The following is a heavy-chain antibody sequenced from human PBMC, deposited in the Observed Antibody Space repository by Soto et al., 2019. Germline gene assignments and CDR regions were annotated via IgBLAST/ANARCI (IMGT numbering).Heavy chain of an antibody. V-gene: IGHV3-49*05. CDR1: GFIFGDYA. CDR2: ITSKRYGGTP. D-gene: IGHD1-1*01. Sequence: EVQLVESGGGLVKPGQSLRLSCTPSGFIFGDYAIVWYRQAPGKGLEWVGFITSKRYGGTPEYAASVKGRFTGSRDDSKSIAYLQMNSLTTEATAVYYCTTLRSDRYTIPFAYWGQGTLVPVSP. J-gene: IGHJ4*02. CDR3: TTLRSDRYTIPFAY.